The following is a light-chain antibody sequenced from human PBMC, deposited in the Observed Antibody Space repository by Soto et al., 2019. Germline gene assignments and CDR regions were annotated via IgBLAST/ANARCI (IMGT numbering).Light chain of an antibody. V-gene: IGLV2-14*01. J-gene: IGLJ1*01. CDR1: SSDVGGYNY. CDR2: EVS. Sequence: QSVLTQPASVSGSPGQSITISCTGTSSDVGGYNYVSWYQQHPGKAPKLMIYEVSNRPSGVSNRFSGSKSGNTASLTISGLQAEDEADYYCSSYTSSSTPYVLGNGTKVTVL. CDR3: SSYTSSSTPYV.